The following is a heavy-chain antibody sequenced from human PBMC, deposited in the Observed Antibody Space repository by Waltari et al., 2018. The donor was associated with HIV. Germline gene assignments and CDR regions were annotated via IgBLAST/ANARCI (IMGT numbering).Heavy chain of an antibody. CDR2: ISYDGSNK. Sequence: QVQLVESGGGVVQPGRSLRLSCAALGFTLSSYGMHWVRQAPGKGLEWVAVISYDGSNKYYADSVKGRFTISRDNSKNTLYLQMNSLRAEDTAVYYCAKGSAPGNFDYWGQGTLVTVSS. J-gene: IGHJ4*02. D-gene: IGHD6-13*01. V-gene: IGHV3-30*18. CDR3: AKGSAPGNFDY. CDR1: GFTLSSYG.